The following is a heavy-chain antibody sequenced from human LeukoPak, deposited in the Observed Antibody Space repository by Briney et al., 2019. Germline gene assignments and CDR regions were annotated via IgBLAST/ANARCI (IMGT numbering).Heavy chain of an antibody. J-gene: IGHJ5*02. V-gene: IGHV4-59*01. D-gene: IGHD2-15*01. CDR1: GGSLSSYY. CDR2: IYCSGST. CDR3: ARDGRNCSGGSCYSATTWFDP. Sequence: SETLSLTCTVSGGSLSSYYWSWIRQPPGKGLEWIGYIYCSGSTNYNPSLKSRVTISVDTSKNQFSLKLSSVTAADTAVYYCARDGRNCSGGSCYSATTWFDPWGQGTLVTVSS.